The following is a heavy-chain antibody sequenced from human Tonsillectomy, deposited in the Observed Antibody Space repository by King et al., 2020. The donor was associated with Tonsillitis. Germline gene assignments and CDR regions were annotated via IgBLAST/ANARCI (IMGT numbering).Heavy chain of an antibody. V-gene: IGHV3-9*01. CDR3: AKLVGSGSRFHFFYSYMDV. D-gene: IGHD1-26*01. J-gene: IGHJ6*03. CDR2: ISWNSDII. Sequence: VQLVESGGGLVQPGRSLRLSCAASGFTFDDYAMHWVRQAPGKGLEWVSGISWNSDIIDYADSVKGRFSISRDNDKNSLYLQMNSLRTEDTALYYCAKLVGSGSRFHFFYSYMDVWGKGTTVTVSS. CDR1: GFTFDDYA.